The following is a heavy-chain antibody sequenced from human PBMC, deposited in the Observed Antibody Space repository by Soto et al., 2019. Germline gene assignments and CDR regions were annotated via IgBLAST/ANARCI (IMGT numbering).Heavy chain of an antibody. Sequence: QVQLGESGGGVVQPGRSLRLSCVASGFTFSTYGMHWLREAPGKGLEWVALIWHDGSNKYYADSVKGRFTISRDDSRNTLYLQMNSLRAEDTAVYYCARDFTVAGPCYDYWGQGTPVTVSS. CDR1: GFTFSTYG. D-gene: IGHD6-19*01. V-gene: IGHV3-33*01. CDR2: IWHDGSNK. CDR3: ARDFTVAGPCYDY. J-gene: IGHJ4*02.